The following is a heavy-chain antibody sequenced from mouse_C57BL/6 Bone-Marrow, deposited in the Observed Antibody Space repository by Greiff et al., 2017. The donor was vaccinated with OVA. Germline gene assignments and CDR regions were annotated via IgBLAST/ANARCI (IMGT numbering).Heavy chain of an antibody. V-gene: IGHV14-4*01. J-gene: IGHJ1*03. D-gene: IGHD2-4*01. Sequence: DVKLVESGAELVRPGASVKLSCTASGFNIKDDYMHWVKQRPEQGLEWIGWIDPENGDTEYASKFQGKATITADTSSNTAYLQLSSLTSEDTAVYYCTLRRRYFDVWGTGTTVTVSS. CDR2: IDPENGDT. CDR3: TLRRRYFDV. CDR1: GFNIKDDY.